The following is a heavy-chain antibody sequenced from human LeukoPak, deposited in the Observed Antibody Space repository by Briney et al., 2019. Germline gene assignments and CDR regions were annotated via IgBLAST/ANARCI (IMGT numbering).Heavy chain of an antibody. CDR2: ISSSSSTI. CDR3: ARDLVR. J-gene: IGHJ4*02. V-gene: IGHV3-48*01. Sequence: PGGSLRLSCAASGFTFSSYAMHWVRQAPGKGLEWVSYISSSSSTIYYADSVKGRFTISRDNAKNSLYLQMNSLRAEDTAVYYCARDLVRWGQGTLVTVSS. CDR1: GFTFSSYA. D-gene: IGHD6-13*01.